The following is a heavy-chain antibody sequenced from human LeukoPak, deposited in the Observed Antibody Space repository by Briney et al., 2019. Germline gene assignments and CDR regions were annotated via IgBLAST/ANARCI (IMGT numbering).Heavy chain of an antibody. CDR3: ARDRMEWLFLVYYYYMDV. Sequence: GGSLRLSCAASGFTFSSYWMSWVRQAPGKGLEWVANIKQDGSEKYYVDSVKGRFAISRDNAKNSLYLQMNSLRAEDTAVYYCARDRMEWLFLVYYYYMDVWGKGTTVTVSS. CDR1: GFTFSSYW. D-gene: IGHD3-3*01. J-gene: IGHJ6*03. V-gene: IGHV3-7*01. CDR2: IKQDGSEK.